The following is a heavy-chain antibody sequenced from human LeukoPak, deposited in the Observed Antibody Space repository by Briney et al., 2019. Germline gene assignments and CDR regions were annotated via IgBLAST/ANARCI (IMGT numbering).Heavy chain of an antibody. CDR2: INWNGGTI. J-gene: IGHJ4*02. V-gene: IGHV3-20*04. CDR3: ARYGFYCSSTSCYIFDN. CDR1: GFPFDDYG. Sequence: GGSLRLSCAASGFPFDDYGMSWVRQAPGKGLEWVSGINWNGGTIGYADSVKGRFTISRDNAKNSLYLQMNSLRAEDTALYYCARYGFYCSSTSCYIFDNWGQGTLVTVSS. D-gene: IGHD2-2*02.